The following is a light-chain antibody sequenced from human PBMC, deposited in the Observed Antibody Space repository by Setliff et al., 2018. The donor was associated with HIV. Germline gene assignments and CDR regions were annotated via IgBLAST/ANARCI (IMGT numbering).Light chain of an antibody. V-gene: IGLV3-21*03. CDR2: DDS. J-gene: IGLJ2*01. CDR3: QVWDGSGDHPI. CDR1: NIGGKS. Sequence: SYELTQPPSVSVAPGKTATITCGGDNIGGKSVHWYQQKPGQAPVLVVYDDSDRPSGIPERFSGSNSGNTATLTITRVEAGDEADYYCQVWDGSGDHPIFGGGTK.